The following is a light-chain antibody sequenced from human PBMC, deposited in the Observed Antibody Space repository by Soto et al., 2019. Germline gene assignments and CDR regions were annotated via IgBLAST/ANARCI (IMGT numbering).Light chain of an antibody. Sequence: IVLTQSPCTLSVSPGERATLSCRAGQSLSSSQLAWYQQKPGQAPRLLIHEASSRATGISYRFTGSGSGTEFTLTITTLEPEDFAVYYCQQYGTSPRTFGLETKVDVK. J-gene: IGKJ1*01. CDR3: QQYGTSPRT. V-gene: IGKV3-20*01. CDR2: EAS. CDR1: QSLSSSQ.